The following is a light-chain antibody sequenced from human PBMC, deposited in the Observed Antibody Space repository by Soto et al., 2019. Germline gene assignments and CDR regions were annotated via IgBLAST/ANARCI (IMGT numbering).Light chain of an antibody. V-gene: IGLV2-11*01. CDR2: DVS. CDR1: SSDVSAYNY. J-gene: IGLJ1*01. CDR3: FSYAGSNTYV. Sequence: QSALTQPRSVSGSPGQSVIISCTGTSSDVSAYNYVSWYQQHPGKAPKLMIYDVSKWPSGVPDRFSGSKSGNTASLTISGLQAEDEADYYCFSYAGSNTYVFGTGTKLTVL.